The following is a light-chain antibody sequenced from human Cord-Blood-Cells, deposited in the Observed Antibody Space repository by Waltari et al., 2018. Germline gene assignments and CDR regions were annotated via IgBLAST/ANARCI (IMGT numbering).Light chain of an antibody. CDR2: EGS. V-gene: IGLV2-23*01. Sequence: QSALTQPASVSGSPGQPITISCTGTSSDVGSYNLVSWYQQHPGKAPKLMIYEGSKRPSVVSNRFSVSKSGNTASLTISGLQAEDEADYYGCSYAGSSTVVVGGGTKLTVL. CDR1: SSDVGSYNL. J-gene: IGLJ2*01. CDR3: CSYAGSSTVV.